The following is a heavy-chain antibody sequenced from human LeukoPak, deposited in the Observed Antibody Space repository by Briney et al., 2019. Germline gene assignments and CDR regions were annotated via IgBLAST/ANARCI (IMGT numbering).Heavy chain of an antibody. J-gene: IGHJ4*02. CDR3: ARLPYDFWSGYYIY. Sequence: GGSLILSCAASGFTVSSNYMSWVRQAPGKGLEWVSVIYSGGSTYYADSVKGRFTISRDNSKNTLYLQMNSLRAEDTAVYYCARLPYDFWSGYYIYWGQGTLVTVSS. CDR2: IYSGGST. CDR1: GFTVSSNY. D-gene: IGHD3-3*01. V-gene: IGHV3-66*02.